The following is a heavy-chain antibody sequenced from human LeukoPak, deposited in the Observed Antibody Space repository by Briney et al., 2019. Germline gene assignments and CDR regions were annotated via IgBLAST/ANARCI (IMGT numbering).Heavy chain of an antibody. CDR2: IWYDGSNK. CDR1: GFTFSSYG. Sequence: GRSLRLSCAASGFTFSSYGMHWVRQAPGKGLEWVAVIWYDGSNKYYADSVKGRFTISRDNSKNPLYLQMNSLRDEDTAVYYCARDGSYLEGHDAFDIWGQGTMVTVSS. V-gene: IGHV3-33*01. J-gene: IGHJ3*02. D-gene: IGHD1-26*01. CDR3: ARDGSYLEGHDAFDI.